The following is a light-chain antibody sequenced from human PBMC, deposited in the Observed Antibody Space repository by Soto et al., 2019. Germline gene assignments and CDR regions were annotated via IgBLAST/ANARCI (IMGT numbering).Light chain of an antibody. J-gene: IGKJ5*01. Sequence: KVLTPSPATXCFTPRQSATPSCSARQSVSSYFAWYQHQPGPAPPXLXXXPSTSANGIPDTFSGSGSGTDSTLKLTSRQPEDFAVYYCKQRSTWPRTITFGEGTILEN. CDR1: QSVSSY. V-gene: IGKV3-11*01. CDR3: KQRSTWPRTIT. CDR2: XPS.